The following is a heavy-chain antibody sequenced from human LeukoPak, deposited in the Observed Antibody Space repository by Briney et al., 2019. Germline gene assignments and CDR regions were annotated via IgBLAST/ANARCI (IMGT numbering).Heavy chain of an antibody. J-gene: IGHJ4*02. Sequence: PSETLSLTCTVSGGSINSYYWSWIRQPPGKALEWIGYIYYSGSTNYHPSRKGRVTISLDTSKNQFSLKLSSVAAADTSVYYCARDDSRAYYLDYWGQGTLVTVSS. D-gene: IGHD3-22*01. CDR2: IYYSGST. V-gene: IGHV4-59*12. CDR3: ARDDSRAYYLDY. CDR1: GGSINSYY.